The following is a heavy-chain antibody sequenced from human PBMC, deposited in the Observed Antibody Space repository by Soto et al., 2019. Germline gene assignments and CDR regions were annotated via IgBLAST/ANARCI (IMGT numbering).Heavy chain of an antibody. Sequence: GGSLRLSCAASAFTFSSYGMHWVRQAPGRGLEWVAVISYDGSNKYYADSVKGRFTISRDNSKNTLYLQMNSLRAEDTAVYYCAKDCHKWSHHSGMDVWGQGTTVTVSS. D-gene: IGHD1-26*01. CDR3: AKDCHKWSHHSGMDV. V-gene: IGHV3-30*18. CDR2: ISYDGSNK. CDR1: AFTFSSYG. J-gene: IGHJ6*02.